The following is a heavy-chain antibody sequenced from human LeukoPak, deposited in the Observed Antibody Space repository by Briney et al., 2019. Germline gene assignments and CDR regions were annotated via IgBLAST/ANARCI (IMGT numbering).Heavy chain of an antibody. Sequence: GSLRLSCAASGFTFSNAWMSWVRQPPGKGLEWIGSIYYSGSTYYNPSLKSRVTISVDTSKNQFSLKLSSVTAADTAVYYCARHVVSRLYYFDYWGQGTLVTVSS. V-gene: IGHV4-38-2*01. CDR1: GFTFSNAW. CDR2: IYYSGST. CDR3: ARHVVSRLYYFDY. J-gene: IGHJ4*02.